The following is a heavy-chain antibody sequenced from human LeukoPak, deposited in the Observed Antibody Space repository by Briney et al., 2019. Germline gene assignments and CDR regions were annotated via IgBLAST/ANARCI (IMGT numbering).Heavy chain of an antibody. V-gene: IGHV3-49*04. CDR2: IRSKAYGGTT. Sequence: GGSLRLSCTASGFTFGDYAMSWVRQAPGKGLEWVGFIRSKAYGGTTEYAASVKGRFTISRDDSKSIAYLQMNSLKTEDTAVYYCTRGYTGGSSWYGHWGQGTLVTVSS. CDR3: TRGYTGGSSWYGH. CDR1: GFTFGDYA. D-gene: IGHD6-13*01. J-gene: IGHJ5*02.